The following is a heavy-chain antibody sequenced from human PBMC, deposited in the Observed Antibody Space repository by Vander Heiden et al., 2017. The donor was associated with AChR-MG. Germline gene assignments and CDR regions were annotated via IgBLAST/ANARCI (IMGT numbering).Heavy chain of an antibody. CDR2: VYSSGST. CDR3: ASTGSGYYYYGMDV. D-gene: IGHD1-1*01. CDR1: GFTVSSNY. J-gene: IGHJ6*02. Sequence: EVQLVESGGGLVQPGGSLRLSCAASGFTVSSNYMSWVRQAPGKGLEWVCVVYSSGSTYYADSVKGRFTIARDNSKNTVYLQMNSLRAEDTAVYFCASTGSGYYYYGMDVWCQGTTVTVSS. V-gene: IGHV3-66*02.